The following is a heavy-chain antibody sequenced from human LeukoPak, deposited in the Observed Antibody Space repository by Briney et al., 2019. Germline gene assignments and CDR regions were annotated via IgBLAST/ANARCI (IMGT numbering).Heavy chain of an antibody. CDR2: IKQDGSEK. Sequence: GGSLRLSCAAYGLTFSRYWMSWVRQAPGKGLEWVANIKQDGSEKYYVDSVKGRFTISRDNAKDSLYLQMNSLRAEDTAVYYCASQSGYMDVWGKGTTVTVSS. CDR1: GLTFSRYW. V-gene: IGHV3-7*01. J-gene: IGHJ6*03. CDR3: ASQSGYMDV.